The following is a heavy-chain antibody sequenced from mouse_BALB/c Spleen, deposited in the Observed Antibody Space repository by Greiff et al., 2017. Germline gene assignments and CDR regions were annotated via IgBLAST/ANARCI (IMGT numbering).Heavy chain of an antibody. D-gene: IGHD2-2*01. V-gene: IGHV1-12*01. J-gene: IGHJ4*01. CDR3: ARRGYDDWAMDY. CDR1: GYTFTSYN. CDR2: IYPGNGDT. Sequence: QVQLQQPGAELVKPGASVKMSCKASGYTFTSYNMHWVKQTPGQGLEWIGAIYPGNGDTSYNQKFKGKATLTADKSSSTAYMQLSSLTSEDSAVYYCARRGYDDWAMDYWGQGTSVTVSS.